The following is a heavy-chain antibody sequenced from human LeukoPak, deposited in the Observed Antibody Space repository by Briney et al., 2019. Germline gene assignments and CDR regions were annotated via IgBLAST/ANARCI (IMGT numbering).Heavy chain of an antibody. D-gene: IGHD6-19*01. CDR2: IYYSGST. V-gene: IGHV4-59*08. J-gene: IGHJ4*02. Sequence: SETLSLTCTVSGGSISSYYWSWIRQPPGKGLEWIGYIYYSGSTNYNPSLKSRVTISVDTSKNQFSLKLRSVTAADTAVYYCARLSGSGWLVDYWGQGTLVTVSS. CDR3: ARLSGSGWLVDY. CDR1: GGSISSYY.